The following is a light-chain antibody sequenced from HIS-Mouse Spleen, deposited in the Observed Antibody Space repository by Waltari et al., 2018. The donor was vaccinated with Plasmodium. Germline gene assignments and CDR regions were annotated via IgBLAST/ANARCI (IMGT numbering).Light chain of an antibody. CDR2: DDS. V-gene: IGLV3-21*02. CDR3: QVWDSSSDHPGVV. J-gene: IGLJ2*01. Sequence: SYVLTQPPSVSVAPGQTARITCGGNHIGSKSVHWYQQKPGQAPVLVVYDDSDRPPGIPERFSGSNSGNTATLTISRVEAGDEADYYCQVWDSSSDHPGVVFGGGTKLTVL. CDR1: HIGSKS.